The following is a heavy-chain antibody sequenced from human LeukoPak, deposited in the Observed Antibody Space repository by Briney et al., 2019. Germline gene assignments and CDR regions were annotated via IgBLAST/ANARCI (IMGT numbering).Heavy chain of an antibody. J-gene: IGHJ4*02. CDR2: ISYDGSNK. V-gene: IGHV3-30-3*01. CDR3: ARSPSSGTNRCDY. CDR1: GFTFSSYA. Sequence: GGSLRLSCAASGFTFSSYAMHWVRQAPGRGLEWVAVISYDGSNKYYADSVKGRFTISRDNSKNTLYLQMNSLRAEDTAVYYCARSPSSGTNRCDYWGQGTLVTVSS. D-gene: IGHD3-22*01.